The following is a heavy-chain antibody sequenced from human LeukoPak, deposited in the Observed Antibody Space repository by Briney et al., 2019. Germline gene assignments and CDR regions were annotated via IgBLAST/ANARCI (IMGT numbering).Heavy chain of an antibody. CDR2: ICYSGST. D-gene: IGHD3-22*01. CDR1: GGSISSGGYY. V-gene: IGHV4-31*03. CDR3: ARDRGYYDSSGYYENGSWFDP. Sequence: SETLSLTCTVSGGSISSGGYYWSWIRQHPGKGLEWIGYICYSGSTYYNPSLKSRVTISVDTSKNQFSLKLSSVTAADTAVYYCARDRGYYDSSGYYENGSWFDPWGQGTLVTVSS. J-gene: IGHJ5*02.